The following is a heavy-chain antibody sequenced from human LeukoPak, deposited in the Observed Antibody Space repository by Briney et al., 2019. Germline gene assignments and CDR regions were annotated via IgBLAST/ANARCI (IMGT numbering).Heavy chain of an antibody. CDR1: GGSISSYY. V-gene: IGHV4-59*01. CDR2: IYYSGGT. J-gene: IGHJ6*02. D-gene: IGHD3-22*01. CDR3: ARDGRYYYDSSSFHYYYGMDV. Sequence: SETLSLTCTVSGGSISSYYWSWIRQPPGKGLEWIGYIYYSGGTNYNPSLKSRVTISVDTSKNQFSLRLSPVTAADTAVYYCARDGRYYYDSSSFHYYYGMDVWGQGTTVTVSS.